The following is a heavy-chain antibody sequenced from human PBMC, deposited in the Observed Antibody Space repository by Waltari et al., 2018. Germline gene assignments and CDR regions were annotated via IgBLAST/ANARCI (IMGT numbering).Heavy chain of an antibody. J-gene: IGHJ3*02. CDR2: IWYDVSTK. CDR1: GFTFSSYG. CDR3: ARIYRAVAGRGAFDI. D-gene: IGHD6-19*01. V-gene: IGHV3-33*01. Sequence: QVQLVESGGGVVQPGRSLRLSCAASGFTFSSYGMHWVRPAPGKGLEWVAVIWYDVSTKYYADSVKGRFTISRDNSKNTLYLQMNSLRAEDTAVYYCARIYRAVAGRGAFDIWGQGTMVTVSS.